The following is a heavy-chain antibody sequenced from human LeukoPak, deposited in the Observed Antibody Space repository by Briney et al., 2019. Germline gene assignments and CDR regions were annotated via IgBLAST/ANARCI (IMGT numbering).Heavy chain of an antibody. D-gene: IGHD1-26*01. CDR2: ISAYDGNT. V-gene: IGHV1-18*01. J-gene: IGHJ4*02. CDR3: ASGRLVGATTDFDY. Sequence: ASVKVSCKASGYTFTSYGISWVRQAPGQGLEWMGWISAYDGNTNYAQKLQGRVTMTTDTSTSTAYMELRSLRSDDTAVYYCASGRLVGATTDFDYWGQGTLVTVSS. CDR1: GYTFTSYG.